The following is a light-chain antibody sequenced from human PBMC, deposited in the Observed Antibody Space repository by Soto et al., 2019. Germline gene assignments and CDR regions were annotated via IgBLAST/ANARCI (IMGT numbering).Light chain of an antibody. CDR3: QSYDTSLGGNDV. CDR1: STNIGAGYD. Sequence: QSVLSQPPSVSGAPGQTVTISCTGSSTNIGAGYDAHWFQQVPGTAPKLLIYGGTNRPSGVPDRFSGSKSGNSASLAIPGLQAEDEADYYCQSYDTSLGGNDVFGTGTKVTVL. CDR2: GGT. V-gene: IGLV1-40*01. J-gene: IGLJ1*01.